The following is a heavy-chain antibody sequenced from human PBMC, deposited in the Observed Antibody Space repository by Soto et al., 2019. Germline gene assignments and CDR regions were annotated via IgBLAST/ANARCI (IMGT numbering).Heavy chain of an antibody. CDR2: IYYCGST. V-gene: IGHV4-30-4*01. D-gene: IGHD3-3*01. CDR1: GCSISSGDYY. J-gene: IGHJ6*02. Sequence: TLYITCTVSGCSISSGDYYWSWIRQPPGKGLEWIGYIYYCGSTYYNPSLKSRVTISVDTSKNHFSLKLSSVTAADTAVYYCASTYYDFWSGYSDVWGQGTTVTVSS. CDR3: ASTYYDFWSGYSDV.